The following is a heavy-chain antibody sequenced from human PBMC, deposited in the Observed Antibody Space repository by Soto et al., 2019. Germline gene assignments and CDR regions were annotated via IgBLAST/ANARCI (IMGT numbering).Heavy chain of an antibody. V-gene: IGHV4-4*07. Sequence: LSLTCTVSGGSISSYYWSWIRQPAWKGLEWIGRIYTSGSTNYNPSLKSRVTMSVDTSKNQFSLKLSSVTAADMAVYYCAREIPLYYDFWSGHPLYYFDYWGQGTLVTVSS. CDR3: AREIPLYYDFWSGHPLYYFDY. CDR2: IYTSGST. D-gene: IGHD3-3*01. CDR1: GGSISSYY. J-gene: IGHJ4*02.